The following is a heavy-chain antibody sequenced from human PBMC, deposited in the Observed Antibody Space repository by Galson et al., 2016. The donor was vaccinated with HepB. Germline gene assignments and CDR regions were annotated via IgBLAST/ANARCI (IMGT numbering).Heavy chain of an antibody. Sequence: SETLSLTCAVSGDSISSTNWWTWVRQPPGKGLEWIGEVSQSRSAIYNPSLERRVTMSVDKSKNHFFLKLTSVTAADTAVYFCARELSGSGLIDYWGQGALVTVSS. J-gene: IGHJ4*02. D-gene: IGHD3-10*01. CDR1: GDSISSTNW. CDR2: VSQSRSA. V-gene: IGHV4-4*02. CDR3: ARELSGSGLIDY.